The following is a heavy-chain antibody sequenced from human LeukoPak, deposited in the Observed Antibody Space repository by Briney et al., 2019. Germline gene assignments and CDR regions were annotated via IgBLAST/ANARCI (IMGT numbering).Heavy chain of an antibody. D-gene: IGHD3-10*01. J-gene: IGHJ4*02. V-gene: IGHV3-48*01. Sequence: PGGSLRLSCAASGFTSSTYSMNWVRQAPGKGLEWISYIKSSGSDTYYADSVKGRFTVSRDNAKNSLYLQMNSLRAEDTAVYYCAREMDSGSFLPYWGQGALVTVSS. CDR1: GFTSSTYS. CDR2: IKSSGSDT. CDR3: AREMDSGSFLPY.